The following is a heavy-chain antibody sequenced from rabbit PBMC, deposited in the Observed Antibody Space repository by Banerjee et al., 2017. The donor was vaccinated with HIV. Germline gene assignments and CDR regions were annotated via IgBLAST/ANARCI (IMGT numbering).Heavy chain of an antibody. V-gene: IGHV1S7*01. CDR1: GFDFSSYY. CDR3: ARVGYYTYGYAGYAYALFNL. CDR2: IYAGKGST. Sequence: QLKETGGGLVQPGGSLTLSCKASGFDFSSYYMSWVRQAPGKGLEWIGIIYAGKGSTDYASWVNGRFTISSDNAQNTVDLQMNSLTAADTATYFCARVGYYTYGYAGYAYALFNLWGPGTLVTVS. D-gene: IGHD6-1*01. J-gene: IGHJ4*01.